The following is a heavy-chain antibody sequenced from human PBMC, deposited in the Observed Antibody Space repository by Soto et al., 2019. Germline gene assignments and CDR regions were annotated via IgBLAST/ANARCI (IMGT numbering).Heavy chain of an antibody. Sequence: PSETLSLTCTVSGGSISSYYWSWIRQPPGKGLEWIWYIYYSGSTNYNPSLKSRGTISVDTSKNQFSLTLCSVTAAGTAVYYCARRVLGYCTNGVCRTGDYYYYYMDVRGKGTTVPVSS. D-gene: IGHD2-8*01. CDR3: ARRVLGYCTNGVCRTGDYYYYYMDV. CDR1: GGSISSYY. J-gene: IGHJ6*03. CDR2: IYYSGST. V-gene: IGHV4-59*08.